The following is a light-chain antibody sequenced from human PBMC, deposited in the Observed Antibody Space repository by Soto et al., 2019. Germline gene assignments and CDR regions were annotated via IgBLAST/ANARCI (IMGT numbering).Light chain of an antibody. CDR2: AAS. Sequence: IQLTQSPSSLSASVGDRVTITCRASQGISNFLAWYQQKPGKAPKLLIYAASTLQSVVPSRFIGSGSGTDFTLTISSLKLEYFAPYFCQQVESYPSTFGGGAKV. CDR1: QGISNF. V-gene: IGKV1-9*01. J-gene: IGKJ4*01. CDR3: QQVESYPST.